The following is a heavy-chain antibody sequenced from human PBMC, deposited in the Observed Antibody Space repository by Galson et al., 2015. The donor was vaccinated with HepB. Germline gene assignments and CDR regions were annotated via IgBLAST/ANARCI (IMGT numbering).Heavy chain of an antibody. Sequence: SVKVSCKASGYTFTSYAIHWVRQAPGQRLEWMGWINAGSGNTEYSQKFQDRVTITRDTSASTVYMEVSSLRSEDTAVYYCARGSGYDSPWFDPWGQGTLVTVSS. D-gene: IGHD5-12*01. CDR3: ARGSGYDSPWFDP. V-gene: IGHV1-3*01. CDR1: GYTFTSYA. J-gene: IGHJ5*02. CDR2: INAGSGNT.